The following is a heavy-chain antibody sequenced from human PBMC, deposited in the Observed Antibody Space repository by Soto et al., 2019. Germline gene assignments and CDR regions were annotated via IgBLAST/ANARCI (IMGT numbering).Heavy chain of an antibody. D-gene: IGHD3-3*01. J-gene: IGHJ3*02. CDR2: ISYDGSNK. CDR3: ARSPSEWRGAFDI. Sequence: GGSLRLSCAASGFTFSSYAMHWVRQAPGKGLEWVAVISYDGSNKYYADSVKGRFTISRDNSKNTLYLQMNSLRAEDTAVYYCARSPSEWRGAFDIWGQGTMVTVSS. V-gene: IGHV3-30-3*01. CDR1: GFTFSSYA.